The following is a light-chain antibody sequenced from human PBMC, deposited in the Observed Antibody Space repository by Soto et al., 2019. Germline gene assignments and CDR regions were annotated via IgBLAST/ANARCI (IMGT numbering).Light chain of an antibody. V-gene: IGKV4-1*01. Sequence: DIVMTQSPDSLAVSLGERATINCKSSQSILYSSNNKNYLAWYQQKPGQPPKLLIYWASTRESGVPDRFSGSRSWTEFTLTISSLQAEDVAVYYCQQYYSTPLTFGGGTKVEIK. CDR3: QQYYSTPLT. CDR1: QSILYSSNNKNY. J-gene: IGKJ4*01. CDR2: WAS.